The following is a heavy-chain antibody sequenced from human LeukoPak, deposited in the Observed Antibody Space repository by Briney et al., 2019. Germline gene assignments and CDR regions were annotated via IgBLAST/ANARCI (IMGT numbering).Heavy chain of an antibody. CDR2: IYYSGST. Sequence: PSETLSLTCTVSGGSISSSSYYWGWIRQPPGKGLEWIGSIYYSGSTYYNPSLKSRVTISVDTSKNQFSLKLSSVTAADTAVYYCARHLRRIAVPGPYYFDYWGQGTLVTVSS. D-gene: IGHD6-19*01. CDR1: GGSISSSSYY. J-gene: IGHJ4*02. CDR3: ARHLRRIAVPGPYYFDY. V-gene: IGHV4-39*01.